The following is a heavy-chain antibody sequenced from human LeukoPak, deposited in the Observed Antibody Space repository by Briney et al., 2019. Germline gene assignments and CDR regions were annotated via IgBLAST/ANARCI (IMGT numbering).Heavy chain of an antibody. D-gene: IGHD3-9*01. CDR1: GFTFSSYA. Sequence: GRSLRLSCAASGFTFSSYAMHWVRQAPGKGLEWVAVISYDGSNKYYADSVKGRFTISRDNSKNTLYLQMNSLRAEDTAAYYCAREDILTLGIDYWGQGTLVTVSS. J-gene: IGHJ4*02. CDR3: AREDILTLGIDY. V-gene: IGHV3-30*04. CDR2: ISYDGSNK.